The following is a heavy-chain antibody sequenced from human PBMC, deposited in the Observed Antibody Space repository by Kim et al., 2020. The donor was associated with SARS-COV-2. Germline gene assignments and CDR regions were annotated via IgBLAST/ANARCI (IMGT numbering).Heavy chain of an antibody. Sequence: GGSLRLSCAVSGFTFSSYSMNWVRQAPGKGLEWVSSISSSSSYIYYADSVKGRFTISRDNAKNSLYLQMNSLRAEDTAVYYCARDSSLGPYYDFWSNLSARGYYYYGMDVWGQGTTVTVSS. D-gene: IGHD3-3*01. CDR1: GFTFSSYS. V-gene: IGHV3-21*01. J-gene: IGHJ6*02. CDR2: ISSSSSYI. CDR3: ARDSSLGPYYDFWSNLSARGYYYYGMDV.